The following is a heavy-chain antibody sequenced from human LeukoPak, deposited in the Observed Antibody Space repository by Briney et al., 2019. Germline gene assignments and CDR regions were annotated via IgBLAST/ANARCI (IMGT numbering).Heavy chain of an antibody. Sequence: SVKDSCKASGGTFSSYAISWVRQAPGQGLEWMGRIIPIFGTANYAQRFQGRVTITTDESTSTAYMELSSLRSEDTAVYYCARAPDGENWFDPWGQGTLVTVSS. CDR2: IIPIFGTA. J-gene: IGHJ5*02. D-gene: IGHD7-27*01. CDR1: GGTFSSYA. CDR3: ARAPDGENWFDP. V-gene: IGHV1-69*05.